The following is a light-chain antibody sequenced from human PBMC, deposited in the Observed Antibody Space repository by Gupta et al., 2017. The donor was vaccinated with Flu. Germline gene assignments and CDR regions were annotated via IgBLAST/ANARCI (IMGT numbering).Light chain of an antibody. CDR1: QSVFFSSNNKNY. V-gene: IGKV4-1*01. Sequence: DIVMTQSPDSLALSLGERASISCKSSQSVFFSSNNKNYIAWYQQKPGQSPKLLIYWASNREYGVPDRFSGSGSETDFTLTSSRRQAEDVAVYYGQQDYSSVSFGRGTKVDIK. CDR2: WAS. J-gene: IGKJ4*01. CDR3: QQDYSSVS.